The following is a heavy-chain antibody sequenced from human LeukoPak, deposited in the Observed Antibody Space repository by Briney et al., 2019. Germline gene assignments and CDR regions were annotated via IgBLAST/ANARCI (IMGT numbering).Heavy chain of an antibody. CDR1: GFTFSSYG. V-gene: IGHV3-30*03. J-gene: IGHJ4*02. CDR2: ISYDGSNK. CDR3: ASTQ. Sequence: GGSLRLSCAASGFTFSSYGMHWVRQAPGKGLEWVAVISYDGSNKYYADSVKGRFTISRGNSKNTLYLQMNGLRAEDTAVYYCASTQGGQGTLVTVSS.